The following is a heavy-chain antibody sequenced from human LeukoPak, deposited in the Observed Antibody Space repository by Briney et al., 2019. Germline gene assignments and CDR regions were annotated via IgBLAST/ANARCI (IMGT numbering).Heavy chain of an antibody. D-gene: IGHD6-13*01. J-gene: IGHJ5*02. CDR1: GFSFANYW. V-gene: IGHV5-51*01. CDR3: ARHGESGYSSSWDNWFDP. Sequence: GESLKISCKGSGFSFANYWIGWVRQMPGKGLEWMGIIYPGDSDTRYSPSFQGQVTISADKSISTAYLQWSSLKASDTAMYYCARHGESGYSSSWDNWFDPWGQGTLVTVSS. CDR2: IYPGDSDT.